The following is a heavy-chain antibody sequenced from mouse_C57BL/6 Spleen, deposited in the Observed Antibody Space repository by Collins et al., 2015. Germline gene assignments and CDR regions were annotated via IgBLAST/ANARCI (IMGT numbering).Heavy chain of an antibody. D-gene: IGHD1-1*01. CDR1: GYTFTSYW. Sequence: QVQLQQPGAELVKPGASVKLSCKASGYTFTSYWMHWVKQRPGQGLEWIGEINPSNGRTNYNEKFKSKATLTVDKSSSTAYMQLSSLTSEDSAVYCCARFSTTADWGQGTTLTVSS. J-gene: IGHJ2*01. CDR2: INPSNGRT. V-gene: IGHV1S81*02. CDR3: ARFSTTAD.